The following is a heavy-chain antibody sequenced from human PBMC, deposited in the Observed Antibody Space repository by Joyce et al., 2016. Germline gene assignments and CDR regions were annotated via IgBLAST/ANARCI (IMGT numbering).Heavy chain of an antibody. CDR3: ARGGISYYYAMDV. Sequence: QLVESGGGVVKPGGSLRLSCEASGSTFSSSSMGWFRQAPGKGLEWVAAISGTSYYIFHAETVRGRFTGSRDNAKKTLYLQMNSLRAEDSAVFYCARGGISYYYAMDVWGQGTTVTVSS. CDR2: ISGTSYYI. D-gene: IGHD3-16*01. J-gene: IGHJ6*02. V-gene: IGHV3-21*01. CDR1: GSTFSSSS.